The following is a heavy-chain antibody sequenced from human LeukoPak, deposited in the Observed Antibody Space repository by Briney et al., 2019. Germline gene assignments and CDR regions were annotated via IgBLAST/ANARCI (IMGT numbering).Heavy chain of an antibody. CDR3: AKVPAYYDSSGYSAYFDY. CDR2: ISGSGGST. Sequence: PGGSLRLSCAASGFTFSSYAMSWVRQAPGKGLEWVSAISGSGGSTYYADSVKGRFTISRDNSKNTLYLQMNSLRAEDTAVYYCAKVPAYYDSSGYSAYFDYWGQGTLVTVSS. D-gene: IGHD3-22*01. V-gene: IGHV3-23*01. J-gene: IGHJ4*02. CDR1: GFTFSSYA.